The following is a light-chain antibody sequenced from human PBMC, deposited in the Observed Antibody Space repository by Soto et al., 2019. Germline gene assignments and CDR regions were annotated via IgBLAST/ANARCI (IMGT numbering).Light chain of an antibody. CDR1: QTVTSY. V-gene: IGKV3-11*01. J-gene: IGKJ4*01. CDR3: QQRSNWPLT. Sequence: EIVLTQSPATLSLSPGERATLSCRASQTVTSYLAWYQQKPGQAPRLLIYDASNRATGIPARFSGSGSGTDSTLTISSLEPEDVAVYYCQQRSNWPLTFGGGTKVEIK. CDR2: DAS.